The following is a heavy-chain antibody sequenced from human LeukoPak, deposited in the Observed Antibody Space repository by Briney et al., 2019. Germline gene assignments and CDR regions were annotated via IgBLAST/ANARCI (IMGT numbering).Heavy chain of an antibody. D-gene: IGHD5-18*01. CDR3: ARLTQVFGYSYHFDY. J-gene: IGHJ4*02. V-gene: IGHV4-61*02. CDR2: IYTSGST. CDR1: GGSISSGSYY. Sequence: SETLSLTCTVSGGSISSGSYYWSWIRQPAGKGLEWIGRIYTSGSTNYNPSLKSRVTISVDTSKNQFSLKLSSVTAADPAVYSRARLTQVFGYSYHFDYWGQGTLVTVSS.